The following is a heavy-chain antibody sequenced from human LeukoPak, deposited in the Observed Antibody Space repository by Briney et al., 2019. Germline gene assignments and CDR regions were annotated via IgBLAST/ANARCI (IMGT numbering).Heavy chain of an antibody. CDR2: IIPIFGTA. CDR1: GGTFSSYA. V-gene: IGHV1-69*05. J-gene: IGHJ3*02. Sequence: SVKVSCKASGGTFSSYAISWVRQAPGQGLEWMGRIIPIFGTANYAQKFQGRVTITTDESTSTAYMELSSLRSEDTAVYYCARWFRYLYCSGGSCLNDAFDIWGQGTMVALSS. D-gene: IGHD2-15*01. CDR3: ARWFRYLYCSGGSCLNDAFDI.